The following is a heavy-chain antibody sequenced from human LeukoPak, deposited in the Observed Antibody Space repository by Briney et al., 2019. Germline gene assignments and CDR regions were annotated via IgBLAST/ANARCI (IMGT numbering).Heavy chain of an antibody. J-gene: IGHJ6*03. CDR3: AKDTQGGYSYGFYYMDV. D-gene: IGHD5-18*01. Sequence: GGSLRLSCAASGFIFSDYYMSWIRQAPGKGLEWVSYISSSGSTMYYTDSVKGRFTISRDNAKDSLYLQMNSLRAEDTALYYCAKDTQGGYSYGFYYMDVWGKGTTVTISS. CDR1: GFIFSDYY. V-gene: IGHV3-11*01. CDR2: ISSSGSTM.